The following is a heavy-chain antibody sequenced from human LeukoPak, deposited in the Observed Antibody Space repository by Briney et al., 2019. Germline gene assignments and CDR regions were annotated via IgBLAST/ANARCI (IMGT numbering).Heavy chain of an antibody. CDR1: GFTFSSYS. V-gene: IGHV3-21*04. J-gene: IGHJ4*02. D-gene: IGHD3-22*01. Sequence: GGSLRLSCAASGFTFSSYSMNWVRQAPGKGLEWVSSISSSSSYIYYADSVKGRFTISRDNAKNSLYLQMNSLRSDDTAVYYCARGSPPRRNYDSRGYYSYYFDYWGQGTLVTVSS. CDR2: ISSSSSYI. CDR3: ARGSPPRRNYDSRGYYSYYFDY.